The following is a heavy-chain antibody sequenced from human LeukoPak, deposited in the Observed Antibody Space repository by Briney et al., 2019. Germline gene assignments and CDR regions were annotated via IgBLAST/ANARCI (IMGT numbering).Heavy chain of an antibody. CDR1: GYTFTGYF. D-gene: IGHD3-22*01. J-gene: IGHJ4*02. Sequence: ASVKVSCKASGYTFTGYFMHWVRQAPGQGLEWMGWINPNSGGTNYAQKFQGRVTMTRDTSISTAYMELSRLRSDDTAMYYCARDERYDSSGYPFDYWGQGTLVTVSS. CDR2: INPNSGGT. CDR3: ARDERYDSSGYPFDY. V-gene: IGHV1-2*02.